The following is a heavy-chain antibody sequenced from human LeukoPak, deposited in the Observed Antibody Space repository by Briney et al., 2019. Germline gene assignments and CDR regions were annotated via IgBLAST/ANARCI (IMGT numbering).Heavy chain of an antibody. CDR1: GGTFSSYA. V-gene: IGHV1-69*01. D-gene: IGHD2-2*01. Sequence: GASVKVSCKASGGTFSSYAISWVRQAPGQGLEWMGGIIPIFGTANYAQKFQGRVTITADESTSTAYMELSSLRSDDTAVYYCAREYCSSTSCSGGWWFDPWGQGTLVTVSS. J-gene: IGHJ5*02. CDR2: IIPIFGTA. CDR3: AREYCSSTSCSGGWWFDP.